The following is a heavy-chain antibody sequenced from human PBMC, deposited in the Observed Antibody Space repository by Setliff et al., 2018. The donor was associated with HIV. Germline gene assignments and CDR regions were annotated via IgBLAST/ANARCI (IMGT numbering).Heavy chain of an antibody. Sequence: PSETLSLTCAVSGYSISSGYYWGWIRQPPGKGLEWIGRIFHSAATNYNPSLKSRVTISIDTSKNQFSLKLTSVTAADTAVYYCARRGAYGYDYFDYWGPGILVTVSS. D-gene: IGHD5-12*01. CDR1: GYSISSGYY. CDR3: ARRGAYGYDYFDY. V-gene: IGHV4-38-2*01. J-gene: IGHJ4*02. CDR2: IFHSAAT.